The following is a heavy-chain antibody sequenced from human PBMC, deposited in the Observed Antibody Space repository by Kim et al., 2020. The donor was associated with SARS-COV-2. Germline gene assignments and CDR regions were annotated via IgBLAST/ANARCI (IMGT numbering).Heavy chain of an antibody. D-gene: IGHD3-10*01. J-gene: IGHJ6*02. V-gene: IGHV5-10-1*01. CDR3: ARHWTARIRGKDYGMDV. CDR2: IEISDSYT. CDR1: GYTFSGYF. Sequence: GESLKISCNGSGYTFSGYFITWVRQMPGKGLEWMGRIEISDSYTTYSPPFQGHVTISADKSSSSAYLQWNSLKASDTAIYYCARHWTARIRGKDYGMDVWGQGTTLTVSS.